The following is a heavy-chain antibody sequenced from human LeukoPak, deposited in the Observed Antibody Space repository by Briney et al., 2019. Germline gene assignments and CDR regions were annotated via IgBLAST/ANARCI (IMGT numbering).Heavy chain of an antibody. CDR1: GYTFTDYY. J-gene: IGHJ4*02. CDR3: ATTPLYCSSTSCPGGY. D-gene: IGHD2-2*01. Sequence: ASVKVSCKVSGYTFTDYYMHWVQQAPGKGLEWMGLVDPEDGETIYAEKFQGRVTITADTSTDTAYMELSSLRSEDTAVYYCATTPLYCSSTSCPGGYWGQGTLVTVS. V-gene: IGHV1-69-2*01. CDR2: VDPEDGET.